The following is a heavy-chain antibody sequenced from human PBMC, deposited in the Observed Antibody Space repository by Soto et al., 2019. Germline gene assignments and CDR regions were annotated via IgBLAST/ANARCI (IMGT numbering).Heavy chain of an antibody. CDR2: MNPNSGNT. D-gene: IGHD6-13*01. Sequence: QVQLVQSGAEMKKPGASVKVSCKASGYTFTSYDINWVRQATGQGLEWMGWMNPNSGNTGYAQKFQGRVTMTRNTSISTAYMELSSLRSEDTAVYYCARRGYSSSWYYYYYYGMDGWGQGTTVTVSS. CDR3: ARRGYSSSWYYYYYYGMDG. CDR1: GYTFTSYD. J-gene: IGHJ6*02. V-gene: IGHV1-8*01.